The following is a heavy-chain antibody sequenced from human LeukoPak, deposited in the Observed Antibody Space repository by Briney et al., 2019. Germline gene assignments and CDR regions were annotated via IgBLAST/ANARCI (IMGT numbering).Heavy chain of an antibody. CDR1: GGSFSGYF. CDR2: ISTSGST. J-gene: IGHJ5*02. CDR3: ARGYSSNWYWFDP. Sequence: PSETLSLTCAVYGGSFSGYFWSWIRQPAGKGLEWIGRISTSGSTNYNPSLKSRVTMSLDTSKSQFSLKLSSVTAADTAVYYCARGYSSNWYWFDPWGQGTLVTVSS. D-gene: IGHD6-13*01. V-gene: IGHV4-59*10.